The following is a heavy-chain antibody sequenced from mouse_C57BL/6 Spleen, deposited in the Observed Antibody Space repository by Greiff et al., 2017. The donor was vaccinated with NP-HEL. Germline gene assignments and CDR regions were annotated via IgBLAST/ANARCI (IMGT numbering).Heavy chain of an antibody. CDR1: GYSITSGYD. V-gene: IGHV3-1*01. CDR3: ARAGYDYSWFAY. D-gene: IGHD2-4*01. CDR2: ISYSGST. Sequence: VQLKESGPGMVKPSQSLSLTCTVTGYSITSGYDWHWIRHFPGNKLEWMGYISYSGSTNYNPSLKSRISITHDTSKNHFFLKLNSVTTEDTATYYCARAGYDYSWFAYWGQGTLVTVSA. J-gene: IGHJ3*01.